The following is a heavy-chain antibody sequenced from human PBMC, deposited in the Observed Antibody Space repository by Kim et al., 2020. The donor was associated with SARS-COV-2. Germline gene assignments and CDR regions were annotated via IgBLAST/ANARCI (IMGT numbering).Heavy chain of an antibody. J-gene: IGHJ5*02. CDR1: GSSISSGYY. Sequence: SETLSLTCTVSGSSISSGYYWGWIRQPPGKGLEWIGSIYHSGSTYYNPSLKSRVTISVDTSKNQFSLKLSSVTAADTAVYYCARDESYYDSSGYSGLYNWFDPWGQGTLVTVSS. V-gene: IGHV4-38-2*02. CDR3: ARDESYYDSSGYSGLYNWFDP. CDR2: IYHSGST. D-gene: IGHD3-22*01.